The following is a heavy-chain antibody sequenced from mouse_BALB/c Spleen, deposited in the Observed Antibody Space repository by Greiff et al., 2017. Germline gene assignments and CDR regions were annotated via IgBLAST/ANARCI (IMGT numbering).Heavy chain of an antibody. CDR2: IYPGDGDT. CDR1: GYTFTSYW. Sequence: VQLQQSGAELARPGASVKLSCKASGYTFTSYWMQWVKQRPGQGLEWIGAIYPGDGDTRYTQKFKGKATLTADKSSSTAYMQLSSLASEDSAVYYCARGRWLLLDYWGQGTTLTVSS. J-gene: IGHJ2*01. CDR3: ARGRWLLLDY. V-gene: IGHV1-87*01. D-gene: IGHD2-3*01.